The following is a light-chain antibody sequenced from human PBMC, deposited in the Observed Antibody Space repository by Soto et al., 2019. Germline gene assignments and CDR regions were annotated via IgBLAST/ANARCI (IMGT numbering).Light chain of an antibody. V-gene: IGLV2-14*01. CDR3: SSYTTIKTVI. CDR1: SSDVGAYNY. Sequence: QSALAQPDSVSGSPGQTITISGTGTSSDVGAYNYVSWYHQHHPGKAPELIIYDVTDRPSGVSTRFSGSKSGNTASLTISGLQAEYEGDYYCSSYTTIKTVIFGGGTKLTVL. CDR2: DVT. J-gene: IGLJ2*01.